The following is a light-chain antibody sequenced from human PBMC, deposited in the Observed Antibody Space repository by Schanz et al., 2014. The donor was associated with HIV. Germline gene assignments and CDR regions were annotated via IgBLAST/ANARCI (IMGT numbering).Light chain of an antibody. CDR1: SSDVGGYKY. J-gene: IGLJ2*01. V-gene: IGLV2-14*01. Sequence: QSVLTQPASVSGSPGQSITISCTGTSSDVGGYKYVSWYQQYPGKAPKLIIFDVDNRPSGVSWRFSASKSGNTASLTISGLQAEDEADYYCCSYTGSGTLVFGGGTKLTVL. CDR3: CSYTGSGTLV. CDR2: DVD.